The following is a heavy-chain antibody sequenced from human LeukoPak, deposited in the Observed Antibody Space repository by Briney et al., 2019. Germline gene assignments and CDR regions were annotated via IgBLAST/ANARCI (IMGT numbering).Heavy chain of an antibody. V-gene: IGHV1-69*05. Sequence: SEKVSCKASVGSFSSYAISWVRQAPGQGLDWMGGIIPIFGTANYAQKFQGRVTITTDESTSTAYMELSSLRSEDTAVYYCARVGSSSWSNGYDYWGQGTLVTVSS. CDR3: ARVGSSSWSNGYDY. D-gene: IGHD6-13*01. J-gene: IGHJ4*02. CDR1: VGSFSSYA. CDR2: IIPIFGTA.